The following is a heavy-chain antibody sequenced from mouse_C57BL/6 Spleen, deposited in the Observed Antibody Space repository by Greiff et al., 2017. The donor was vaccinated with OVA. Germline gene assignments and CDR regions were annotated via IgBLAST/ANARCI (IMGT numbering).Heavy chain of an antibody. V-gene: IGHV1-26*01. J-gene: IGHJ4*01. CDR1: GYTFTDYY. CDR3: ASLQGGAMDY. CDR2: INPNNGGT. Sequence: EVQLQQSGPELVKPGASVKISCKASGYTFTDYYMNWVKQSHGKSLEWIGDINPNNGGTSYNQKFKGKATLTVDKSSSTAYMELRSLTSEDSAVYYCASLQGGAMDYWGQGTSVTVSS.